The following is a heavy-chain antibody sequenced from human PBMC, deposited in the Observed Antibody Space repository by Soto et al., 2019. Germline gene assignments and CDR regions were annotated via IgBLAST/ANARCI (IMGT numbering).Heavy chain of an antibody. CDR3: THKGGRGAGMDV. CDR2: IYWDDDE. Sequence: QITVKESGPPLVKPTQTLTLTCTFSGFSLSNSGVGVAWIRQPPGKALEWLALIYWDDDERYRPSLRSRLTITKDTSKNQVVLTMTNVDPVDTATYFCTHKGGRGAGMDVWGQGTTVTVSS. D-gene: IGHD2-15*01. CDR1: GFSLSNSGVG. V-gene: IGHV2-5*02. J-gene: IGHJ6*02.